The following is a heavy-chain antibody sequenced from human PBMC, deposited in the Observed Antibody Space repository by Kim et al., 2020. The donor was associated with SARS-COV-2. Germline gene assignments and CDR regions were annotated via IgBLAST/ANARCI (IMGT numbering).Heavy chain of an antibody. D-gene: IGHD3-9*01. Sequence: GESLKISCKGSGYSFTSYWISWVRQMPGKGLEWMGRIDPSDSYTNYSPSFQGHVTISADKSISTAYLQWSSLKASDTAMYYCARHLRDYDILTGYDYWGQGTLVTVSS. CDR1: GYSFTSYW. V-gene: IGHV5-10-1*01. J-gene: IGHJ4*02. CDR2: IDPSDSYT. CDR3: ARHLRDYDILTGYDY.